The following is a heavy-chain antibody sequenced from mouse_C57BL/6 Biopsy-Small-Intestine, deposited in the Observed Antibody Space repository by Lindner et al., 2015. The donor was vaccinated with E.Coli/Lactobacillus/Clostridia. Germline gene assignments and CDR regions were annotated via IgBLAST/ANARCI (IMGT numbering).Heavy chain of an antibody. D-gene: IGHD4-1*01. CDR3: AKPPGTGAMDY. V-gene: IGHV1-4*01. J-gene: IGHJ4*01. CDR1: GYTFTSYT. Sequence: VQLQESGAELARPGASVKMSCKASGYTFTSYTMHWVKQRPGQGLEWIGYINPSSGYTKYNQKFKDKATLTADKSSSTTYMQLGSLTSEDSAVYYCAKPPGTGAMDYWGQGTSVTVSS. CDR2: INPSSGYT.